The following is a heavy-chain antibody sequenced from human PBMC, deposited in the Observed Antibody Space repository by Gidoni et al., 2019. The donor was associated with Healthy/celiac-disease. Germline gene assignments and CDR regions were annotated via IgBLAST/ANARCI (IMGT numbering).Heavy chain of an antibody. D-gene: IGHD1-26*01. CDR1: GGSFSGYY. CDR3: ATGGSYNWFDP. CDR2: INHSGST. V-gene: IGHV4-34*01. J-gene: IGHJ5*02. Sequence: QVQLQQWGAGLLKPSETMSLTGAVDGGSFSGYYWSWIRQPPGKGLEWIGEINHSGSTNYNPSLKSRVTISVDTSKNQYALKLSSVTAADTAVYYCATGGSYNWFDPWGQGTLVTVSS.